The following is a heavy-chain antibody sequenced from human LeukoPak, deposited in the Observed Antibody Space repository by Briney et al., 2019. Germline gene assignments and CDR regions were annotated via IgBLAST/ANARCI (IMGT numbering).Heavy chain of an antibody. Sequence: KPSETLSLTCSVSGGAIGSSSSYWGWIRQPPGKGLEWIGSIYYSGKVYYNSSLKSRVTISVDTSKNQFSLRLSSLTAADTAVYYCARGIAVAGPDYWGQGTLVTVSS. CDR3: ARGIAVAGPDY. V-gene: IGHV4-39*07. CDR1: GGAIGSSSSY. CDR2: IYYSGKV. D-gene: IGHD6-19*01. J-gene: IGHJ4*02.